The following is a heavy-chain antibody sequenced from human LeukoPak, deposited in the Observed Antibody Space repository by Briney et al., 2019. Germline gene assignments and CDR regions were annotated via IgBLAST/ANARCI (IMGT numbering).Heavy chain of an antibody. CDR1: GYTFSSYG. Sequence: ASVKVSCKASGYTFSSYGISWVRQAPGQGLEWMGWISGYNGNTNSAQKLQGRVSMTTDTSTSTAYVELRSLRSDDTAVSYCARDRSPDFWSGDYRDAFDIWGQGTMVTVSS. D-gene: IGHD3-3*01. CDR2: ISGYNGNT. J-gene: IGHJ3*02. V-gene: IGHV1-18*01. CDR3: ARDRSPDFWSGDYRDAFDI.